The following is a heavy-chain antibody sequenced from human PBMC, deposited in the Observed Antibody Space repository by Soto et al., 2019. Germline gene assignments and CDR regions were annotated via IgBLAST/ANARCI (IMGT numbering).Heavy chain of an antibody. CDR2: ISSNGGST. Sequence: VGSLLLPRSASVFSVSVYAMLWVRKAPGKGLEYVSAISSNGGSTYYANSVKGRFTISRDNSKNTLYLQMGSLRAEDMAVYYCARLQGYYDSRAIDIWGQGTMVTVSS. CDR1: VFSVSVYA. J-gene: IGHJ3*02. CDR3: ARLQGYYDSRAIDI. V-gene: IGHV3-64*01. D-gene: IGHD3-22*01.